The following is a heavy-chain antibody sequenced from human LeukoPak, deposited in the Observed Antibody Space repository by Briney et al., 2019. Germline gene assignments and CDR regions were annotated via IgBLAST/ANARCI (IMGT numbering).Heavy chain of an antibody. CDR3: ARDLHYYDSSGSTWDY. V-gene: IGHV7-4-1*02. J-gene: IGHJ4*02. CDR1: GYTFTIYT. D-gene: IGHD3-22*01. Sequence: GASVKVSCKASGYTFTIYTIHWVRQAPGQGLEWMGWINTNTGNPTYAQGFTGRFVFSLDTSVSTAYLQISSLKAEDTAVYYCARDLHYYDSSGSTWDYWGQGTLVTVSS. CDR2: INTNTGNP.